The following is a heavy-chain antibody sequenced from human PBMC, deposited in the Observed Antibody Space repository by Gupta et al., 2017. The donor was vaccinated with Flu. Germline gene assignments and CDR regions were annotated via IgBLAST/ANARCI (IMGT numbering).Heavy chain of an antibody. V-gene: IGHV3-30*18. D-gene: IGHD5-24*01. CDR3: AKDLEGSFNYYYYMDV. CDR1: GFTFTSYG. CDR2: ISYDGRIK. J-gene: IGHJ6*03. Sequence: QVQLVESGGGVVQPGTSLRLSCVVSGFTFTSYGMHWVRQAPGKGREWVALISYDGRIKHYADSVKGRFTISRDFSKSTLYLEMSSLRTEDTALYYCAKDLEGSFNYYYYMDVWGKGTTATVSS.